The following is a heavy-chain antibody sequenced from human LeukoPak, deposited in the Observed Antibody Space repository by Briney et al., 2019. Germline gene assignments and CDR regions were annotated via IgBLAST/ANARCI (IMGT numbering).Heavy chain of an antibody. J-gene: IGHJ4*02. V-gene: IGHV1-69*05. CDR3: ARDLGPLNYYDSSGYYY. Sequence: SVKVSCKASGGTFSSYAISWVRQAPGQGLEWMGGIIPIFGTANYAQKFQGRVTMTRDMSTSTVYMELSSLRSEDTAVYYCARDLGPLNYYDSSGYYYWGQGTLVTVSS. D-gene: IGHD3-22*01. CDR2: IIPIFGTA. CDR1: GGTFSSYA.